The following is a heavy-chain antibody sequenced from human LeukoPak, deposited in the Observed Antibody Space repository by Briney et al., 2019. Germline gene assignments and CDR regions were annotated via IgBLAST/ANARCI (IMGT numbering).Heavy chain of an antibody. CDR1: GGSISSYY. J-gene: IGHJ6*03. Sequence: SETLSLTCTVSGGSISSYYWSWIRQPPGKGLEWIGYIYYSGSTNYNPSLKSRVTISVDTSKNQFSLKLSSVTAADTAVYYCARVVVVAAIRGAGYMDVWGKGTTVTVSS. CDR3: ARVVVVAAIRGAGYMDV. D-gene: IGHD2-15*01. V-gene: IGHV4-59*01. CDR2: IYYSGST.